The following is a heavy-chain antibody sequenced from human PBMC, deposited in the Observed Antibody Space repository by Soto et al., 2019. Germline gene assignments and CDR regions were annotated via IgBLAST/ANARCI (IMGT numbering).Heavy chain of an antibody. CDR1: GFTFSDHY. D-gene: IGHD3-3*02. CDR3: VRSSTCKPPELFSF. V-gene: IGHV3-72*01. Sequence: PGGSLRLSCAASGFTFSDHYMDWVRQAPGKGLEWVGRTRNKAASYTTEYAASVKGRFTISRDDSKNSLYLQMNSLKTEDTAVYYCVRSSTCKPPELFSFWGQGTLDPVSS. J-gene: IGHJ3*01. CDR2: TRNKAASYTT.